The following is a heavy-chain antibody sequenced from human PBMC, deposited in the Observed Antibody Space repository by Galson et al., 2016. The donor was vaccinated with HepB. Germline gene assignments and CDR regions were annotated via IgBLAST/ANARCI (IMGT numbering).Heavy chain of an antibody. J-gene: IGHJ4*02. D-gene: IGHD6-13*01. Sequence: SETLSLTCTVSGGSVISGTDYWSWIRQPPGKGLELIGYIYCSGSTIYNPSLKSRVTISVDTSKNQFSLKLSSVPTADTAVYYCARAPARRSSWYVAHWGQGTLVTVSS. CDR3: ARAPARRSSWYVAH. CDR1: GGSVISGTDY. CDR2: IYCSGST. V-gene: IGHV4-61*01.